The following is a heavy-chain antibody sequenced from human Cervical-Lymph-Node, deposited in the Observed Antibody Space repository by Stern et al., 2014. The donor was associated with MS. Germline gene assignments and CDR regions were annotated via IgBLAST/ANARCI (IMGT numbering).Heavy chain of an antibody. J-gene: IGHJ4*02. D-gene: IGHD6-19*01. CDR1: GVTLTNYA. CDR2: VSYDGSNK. Sequence: VQLVESGGGVVQPGRSLRLSCEASGVTLTNYALHWVRQAPGKGLEWLAFVSYDGSNKYYADSAKGRFTISRDNSKNTVYLQMDSLRPEDTALCFCARAGTNGWYGSSYFDYWGQGTLVIVSS. V-gene: IGHV3-30-3*01. CDR3: ARAGTNGWYGSSYFDY.